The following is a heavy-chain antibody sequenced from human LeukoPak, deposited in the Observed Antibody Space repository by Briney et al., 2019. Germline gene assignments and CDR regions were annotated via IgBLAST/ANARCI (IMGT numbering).Heavy chain of an antibody. CDR3: VRGIVVVAQLGYYFYYMDV. V-gene: IGHV4-38-2*02. CDR2: IYHSGST. J-gene: IGHJ6*03. CDR1: GYSISSGYY. Sequence: SETLSLTCTVSGYSISSGYYWGWIRQPPGKGLEWIGSIYHSGSTNYNPSLKSRVTISVDTSKNQFSLKLSSVTAADTAVYYCVRGIVVVAQLGYYFYYMDVWGKGTTVTISS. D-gene: IGHD2-15*01.